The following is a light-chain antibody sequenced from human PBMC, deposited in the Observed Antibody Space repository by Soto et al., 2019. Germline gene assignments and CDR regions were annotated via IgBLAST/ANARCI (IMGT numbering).Light chain of an antibody. CDR3: QQYGSSRT. CDR1: QSVSSSY. V-gene: IGKV3-20*01. Sequence: EIVLTQSPGTLSLSPGERATLSCRASQSVSSSYLAWYQQKPGQAPRLLIYGASRRATGIPDRFSGSGSATYFTLTISRLEPEDFAVYYCQQYGSSRTFGQGTKVEIK. CDR2: GAS. J-gene: IGKJ1*01.